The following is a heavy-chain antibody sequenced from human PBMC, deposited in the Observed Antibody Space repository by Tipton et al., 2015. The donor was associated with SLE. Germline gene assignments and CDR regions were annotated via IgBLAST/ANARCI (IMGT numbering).Heavy chain of an antibody. Sequence: TLSLTCAVSGGSISSSNWWSWVRQPPRKGLEWIGEIYYSGSTYYNPSLKSRVTISVDTSKNQFFLRLRSVTAADTAVYYCARSGYSSGWYRGRFDIWGQGTMVTVSS. D-gene: IGHD6-19*01. CDR3: ARSGYSSGWYRGRFDI. CDR1: GGSISSSNW. J-gene: IGHJ3*02. V-gene: IGHV4-4*02. CDR2: IYYSGST.